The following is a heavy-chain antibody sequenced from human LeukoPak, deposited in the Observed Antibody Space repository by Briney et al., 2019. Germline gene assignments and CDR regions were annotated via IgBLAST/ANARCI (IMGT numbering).Heavy chain of an antibody. Sequence: SETLSLTCTVSGGSIDSRSYYWDWIRQAPGKGLEWIGTIYHSGSTEYNPSLKSRVAIFVDTSKDQFSLILHSVAAADTAVYYCARRSEFDNTHYHYFDYWGQGALVTVSS. J-gene: IGHJ4*02. D-gene: IGHD2-15*01. CDR1: GGSIDSRSYY. CDR2: IYHSGST. V-gene: IGHV4-39*01. CDR3: ARRSEFDNTHYHYFDY.